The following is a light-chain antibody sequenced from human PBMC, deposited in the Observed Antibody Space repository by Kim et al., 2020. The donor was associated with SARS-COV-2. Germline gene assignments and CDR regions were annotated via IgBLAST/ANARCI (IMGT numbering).Light chain of an antibody. CDR1: QSVDSTY. CDR2: GAS. J-gene: IGKJ2*01. Sequence: SPGERATLSCRASQSVDSTYLAWYQQIPGQAPRLLIYGASSRATGIPGRFSGSGSGTDFTLTISRLEPEDSGIYYCQHYSTSPPYTFGQGTKLEI. V-gene: IGKV3-20*01. CDR3: QHYSTSPPYT.